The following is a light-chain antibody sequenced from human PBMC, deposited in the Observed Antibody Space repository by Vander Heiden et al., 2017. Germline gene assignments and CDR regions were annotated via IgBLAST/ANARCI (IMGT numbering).Light chain of an antibody. CDR1: TGAVTSGYY. V-gene: IGLV7-43*01. CDR3: LLYYGGAQV. Sequence: TGVTQEPSLTVSPGGTVTLTCASSTGAVTSGYYPNWFQQKPGQAPRVLFYATSNKYSWTPARFSGSLLGGKAALTLSGVLPEDEAEYYCLLYYGGAQVFGGGTKLTVL. CDR2: ATS. J-gene: IGLJ3*02.